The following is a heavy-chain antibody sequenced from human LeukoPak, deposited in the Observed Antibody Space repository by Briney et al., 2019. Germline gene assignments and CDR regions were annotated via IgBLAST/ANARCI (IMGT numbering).Heavy chain of an antibody. CDR2: IIPIFGTA. V-gene: IGHV1-69*13. CDR1: GGTFSSYA. D-gene: IGHD1-26*01. CDR3: ARETVGATTTFDY. J-gene: IGHJ4*02. Sequence: ASVKVSCKASGGTFSSYAISWVRQAPGQGLEWMGGIIPIFGTANYAQKSQGRVTITADESTSTAYMELSSLRSEDTAVYYCARETVGATTTFDYWGQGTLVTVSS.